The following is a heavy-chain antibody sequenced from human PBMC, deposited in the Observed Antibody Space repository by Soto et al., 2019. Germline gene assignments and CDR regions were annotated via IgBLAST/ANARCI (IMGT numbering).Heavy chain of an antibody. D-gene: IGHD4-17*01. CDR1: GASISSQY. V-gene: IGHV4-59*11. CDR3: AREHATTVTTFDF. J-gene: IGHJ4*02. CDR2: VYYTGST. Sequence: QVQLQESDPGLVKPSETVSLTCTVSGASISSQYWSWIRQPPGKELEWIGYVYYTGSTNYNPSLKSRVTLSMDTFKNQFSLTLSSVTAADTAVYYCAREHATTVTTFDFWGQGTLVTVSS.